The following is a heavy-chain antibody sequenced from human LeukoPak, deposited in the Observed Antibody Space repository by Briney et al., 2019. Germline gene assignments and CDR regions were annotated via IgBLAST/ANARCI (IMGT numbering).Heavy chain of an antibody. CDR2: IKQDGSEK. D-gene: IGHD4-17*01. CDR1: GFTFSSYW. Sequence: GGSLRLSCAASGFTFSSYWMSWVRQAPGKGLEWVANIKQDGSEKYYVDSVKGRFTISRDNAKNSLYLQMNSLRAEDTTVYYCARERSTVTTIHHYFDYWGQGTLVTVSS. V-gene: IGHV3-7*01. CDR3: ARERSTVTTIHHYFDY. J-gene: IGHJ4*02.